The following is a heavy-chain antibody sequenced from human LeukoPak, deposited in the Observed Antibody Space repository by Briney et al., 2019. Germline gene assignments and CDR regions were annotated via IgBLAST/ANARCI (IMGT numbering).Heavy chain of an antibody. Sequence: SETLSLTCAVCGGSFSGYYWSWIRQPPGKGLEWIGEINNSGSTNYKPSLKSRVTISGDTSKNQFSLKLSSVTAADTAVYYCARGDCSYASCYHIGAFDIWGQGTMVTVSS. CDR3: ARGDCSYASCYHIGAFDI. D-gene: IGHD2-2*01. CDR2: INNSGST. CDR1: GGSFSGYY. J-gene: IGHJ3*02. V-gene: IGHV4-34*01.